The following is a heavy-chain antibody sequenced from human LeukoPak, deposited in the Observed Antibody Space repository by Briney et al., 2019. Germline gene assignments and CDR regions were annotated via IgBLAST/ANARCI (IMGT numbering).Heavy chain of an antibody. CDR1: GDSISSYY. V-gene: IGHV4-59*04. J-gene: IGHJ3*02. CDR2: IYHSAST. D-gene: IGHD4-23*01. CDR3: ARSDPPWGDYGGISGQAFDI. Sequence: SETLSLTCTVSGDSISSYYWSWIRQPPGKGLEWIGYIYHSASTYYNPSLKSRVTISIDTSKNQFSLKLTSVTAADTAVYYCARSDPPWGDYGGISGQAFDIWGQGTTVTVSS.